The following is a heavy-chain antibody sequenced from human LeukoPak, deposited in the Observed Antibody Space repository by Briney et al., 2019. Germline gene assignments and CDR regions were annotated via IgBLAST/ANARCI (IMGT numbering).Heavy chain of an antibody. CDR2: IYYSGST. Sequence: SETLSLTCTVSGGSISSGGYYWSWIRQHPGKGLEWIGYIYYSGSTYYNPSLKSRVTISVDTSKNQFSLKLSSVTAADTAVYYCARLSITMVRGVIGYFDYWGQGTLVTVSS. J-gene: IGHJ4*02. CDR3: ARLSITMVRGVIGYFDY. CDR1: GGSISSGGYY. D-gene: IGHD3-10*01. V-gene: IGHV4-31*03.